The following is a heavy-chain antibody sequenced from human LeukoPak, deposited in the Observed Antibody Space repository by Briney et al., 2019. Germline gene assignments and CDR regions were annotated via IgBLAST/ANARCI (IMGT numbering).Heavy chain of an antibody. Sequence: PGGSLRLSCAASGFTFSSYWMHWVRQAPGKGLVWVSRISSDGGNTRYADSVKGRFTISRDNAKKTLYLQMNSLRAEDTAVYYCARGVNGDSRFDPWGQGTLVTVSS. D-gene: IGHD4-17*01. CDR2: ISSDGGNT. CDR1: GFTFSSYW. J-gene: IGHJ5*02. V-gene: IGHV3-74*01. CDR3: ARGVNGDSRFDP.